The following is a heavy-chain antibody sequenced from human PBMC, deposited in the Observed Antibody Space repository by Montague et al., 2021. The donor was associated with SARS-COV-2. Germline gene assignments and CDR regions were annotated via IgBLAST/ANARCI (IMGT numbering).Heavy chain of an antibody. D-gene: IGHD1-26*01. CDR2: IYYSGST. CDR3: ARYGLGGATTCYFGLDV. Sequence: SETLSLTCTVSGGSISNYYWSWIRQPPGKGLEWIGYIYYSGSTSSHPSLKGRVPISIDTSKNQFSLNLSSVTAADTAIYYCARYGLGGATTCYFGLDVWGQGTTVTVSS. CDR1: GGSISNYY. J-gene: IGHJ6*02. V-gene: IGHV4-59*08.